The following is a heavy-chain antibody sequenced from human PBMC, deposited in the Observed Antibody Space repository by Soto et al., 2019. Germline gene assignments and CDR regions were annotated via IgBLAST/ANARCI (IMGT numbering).Heavy chain of an antibody. CDR3: ARLTTSRGYGMDV. D-gene: IGHD4-4*01. J-gene: IGHJ6*02. CDR1: GGSISSYY. Sequence: SETLSLTCTVSGGSISSYYWSWIRQPPGKGLEWIGYIYYSGSTNYNPSLKSRVTISVDTSKNQFSLKLSSVTAADTAVYYCARLTTSRGYGMDVWGQGTTVTVSS. V-gene: IGHV4-59*01. CDR2: IYYSGST.